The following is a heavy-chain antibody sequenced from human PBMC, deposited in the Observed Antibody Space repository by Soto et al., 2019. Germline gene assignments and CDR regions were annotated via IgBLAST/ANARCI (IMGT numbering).Heavy chain of an antibody. J-gene: IGHJ6*02. CDR2: IHYSGST. D-gene: IGHD3-10*01. Sequence: PSETLSLTCTVSGGSISSSSYYWGWIRQPPGKGLEWIGSIHYSGSTYYNPSLKSRVTISVDTSKNQFSLKLSSVTAADTAVYYCSRGITMVRGVIIYYYGMDVWGQGTTVTVSS. CDR3: SRGITMVRGVIIYYYGMDV. CDR1: GGSISSSSYY. V-gene: IGHV4-39*01.